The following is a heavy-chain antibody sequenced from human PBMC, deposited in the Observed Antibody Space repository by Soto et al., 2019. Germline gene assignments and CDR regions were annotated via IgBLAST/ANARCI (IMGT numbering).Heavy chain of an antibody. CDR3: ARDDFWSGYPYYYGMDV. J-gene: IGHJ6*02. CDR1: GGTFSSYA. Sequence: QVPLVQSGAEVKKPGSSVKVSCKASGGTFSSYAISWVRQAPGQGLEWMGGIIPIFGTANYAQKFQGRVTITADKSTSTAYMELSSLRSEDTAVYYCARDDFWSGYPYYYGMDVWGQGTTVTVSS. D-gene: IGHD3-3*01. CDR2: IIPIFGTA. V-gene: IGHV1-69*06.